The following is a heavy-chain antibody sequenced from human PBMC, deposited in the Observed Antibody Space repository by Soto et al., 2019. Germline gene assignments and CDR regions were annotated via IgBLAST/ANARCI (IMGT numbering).Heavy chain of an antibody. Sequence: SVKVSCKVSGYTLTELSMHWVRRAPGKGFEWMGGFDPEDGETIYAQKFQGRVTMTEDTSTDTAYMELSSLRSEDTAVYYCATGAGDLLILDYYGMDVWGQGTTVTVSS. V-gene: IGHV1-24*01. CDR1: GYTLTELS. D-gene: IGHD3-10*01. J-gene: IGHJ6*02. CDR2: FDPEDGET. CDR3: ATGAGDLLILDYYGMDV.